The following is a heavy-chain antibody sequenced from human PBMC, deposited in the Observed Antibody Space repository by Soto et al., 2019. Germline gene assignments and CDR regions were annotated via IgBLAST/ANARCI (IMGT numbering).Heavy chain of an antibody. CDR1: GYTFTGYY. J-gene: IGHJ4*02. CDR3: ARGSGWDYDFWSGYDY. Sequence: ASVKVSCKASGYTFTGYYMHWVRQAPGQGLEWMGWIDPNSGGTNYAQKFQGWVTMTRDTSISTAYMELSRLRSDDTAVYYCARGSGWDYDFWSGYDYWGQGTLVTVSS. V-gene: IGHV1-2*04. CDR2: IDPNSGGT. D-gene: IGHD3-3*01.